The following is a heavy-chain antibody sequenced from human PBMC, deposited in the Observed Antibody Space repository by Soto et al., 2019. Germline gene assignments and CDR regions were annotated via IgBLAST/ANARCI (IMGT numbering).Heavy chain of an antibody. D-gene: IGHD3-3*01. V-gene: IGHV3-23*01. CDR2: ISGSGGST. CDR1: GFTFSSYA. CDR3: AKSLRFLEWLLPPPFDY. J-gene: IGHJ4*02. Sequence: EVQLLESGGGLVQPGGSLRLSCAASGFTFSSYAMSWVRQAPGKGLEWVSAISGSGGSTYYADSVKGRFTISRDNSKNTLYLQMNSLRAEDTAVYYCAKSLRFLEWLLPPPFDYWGQGTLVTVSS.